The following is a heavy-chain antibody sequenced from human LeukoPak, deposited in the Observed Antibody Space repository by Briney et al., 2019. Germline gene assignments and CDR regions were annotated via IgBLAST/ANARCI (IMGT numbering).Heavy chain of an antibody. CDR1: GGSISSGGYY. CDR2: IYYSGST. V-gene: IGHV4-31*03. Sequence: SETLSLTCTVSGGSISSGGYYWSWIRQHPGKGLEWIGYIYYSGSTYYNPSLKSRVTISVDTSKNQFSLKLSSVTAADTAVYYCAREVQEDWFDPWGQGTLVTVSS. CDR3: AREVQEDWFDP. J-gene: IGHJ5*02.